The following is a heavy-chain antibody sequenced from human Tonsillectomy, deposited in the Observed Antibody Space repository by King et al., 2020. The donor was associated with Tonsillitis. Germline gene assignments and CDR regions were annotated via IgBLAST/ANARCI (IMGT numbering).Heavy chain of an antibody. Sequence: VQLVESGGGVVQPGRSLRLSCAASGFTFSSYGMHWVRQAPGKGLEWVAVISYDGSNKYYADSVKGRFTISRDNSKNTLYLQMNSLRAEDTAVYYCAKDGPTYYYDSSGYYWGDDAFDIWGQGTMVTVSS. J-gene: IGHJ3*02. CDR2: ISYDGSNK. CDR3: AKDGPTYYYDSSGYYWGDDAFDI. CDR1: GFTFSSYG. D-gene: IGHD3-22*01. V-gene: IGHV3-30*18.